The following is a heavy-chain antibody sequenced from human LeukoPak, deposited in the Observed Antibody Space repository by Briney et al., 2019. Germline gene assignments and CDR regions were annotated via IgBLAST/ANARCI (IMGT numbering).Heavy chain of an antibody. V-gene: IGHV1-69*04. J-gene: IGHJ4*02. D-gene: IGHD3-10*01. CDR3: ARDGAPYGSGSYYNDY. CDR1: GGTFSSYA. Sequence: ASVKVSCKASGGTFSSYAISWVRQAPGQGLEWMGRIIPILGIANYAQKFQGRVTITADKSTSTAYMELSSLRSEDTDVYYCARDGAPYGSGSYYNDYWGQGTLVTVSS. CDR2: IIPILGIA.